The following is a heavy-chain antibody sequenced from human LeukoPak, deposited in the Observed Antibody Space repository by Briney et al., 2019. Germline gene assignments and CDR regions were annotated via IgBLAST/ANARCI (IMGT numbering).Heavy chain of an antibody. Sequence: GASVKVSCKASGYIFSSYGIGWVRQAPGQGLEWMGWISAYNGNTNFAQKLQGRVTMTTDTSTTTTYMELGSLTSDDTAVYYCATMSYYSGCDYGGQGTLVTVSS. J-gene: IGHJ4*02. CDR1: GYIFSSYG. CDR3: ATMSYYSGCDY. D-gene: IGHD6-19*01. V-gene: IGHV1-18*01. CDR2: ISAYNGNT.